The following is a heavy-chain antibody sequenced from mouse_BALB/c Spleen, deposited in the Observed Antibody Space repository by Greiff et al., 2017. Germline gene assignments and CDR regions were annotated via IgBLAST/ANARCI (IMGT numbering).Heavy chain of an antibody. V-gene: IGHV1-37*01. CDR1: GYSFTGYF. CDR3: GRTILRLNYFDY. J-gene: IGHJ2*01. CDR2: INPYNGDT. D-gene: IGHD1-2*01. Sequence: EVKLVESGPELVKPGASVKISCKASGYSFTGYFMNWVKQSHGKSLEWIGRINPYNGDTFYNQKFKGKATLTVDKSSSTAHMELLSLTSEDSAVYYCGRTILRLNYFDYWGQGTTLTVSS.